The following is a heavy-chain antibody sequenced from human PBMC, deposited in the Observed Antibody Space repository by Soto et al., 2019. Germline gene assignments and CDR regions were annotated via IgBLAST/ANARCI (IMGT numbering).Heavy chain of an antibody. CDR3: AREGQKYYYDSSGSDY. CDR1: GYTFTSCA. Sequence: ASVKVSCKASGYTFTSCAMHWVRQAPGQRLEWMGWINAGNGNTKYSQKFQGRVTITRDTSASTAYMELSSLRSEDTAVYYCAREGQKYYYDSSGSDYWGQGTLVTVSS. J-gene: IGHJ4*02. D-gene: IGHD3-22*01. V-gene: IGHV1-3*01. CDR2: INAGNGNT.